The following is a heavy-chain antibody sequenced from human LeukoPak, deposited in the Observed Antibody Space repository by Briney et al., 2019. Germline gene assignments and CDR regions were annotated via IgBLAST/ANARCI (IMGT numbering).Heavy chain of an antibody. J-gene: IGHJ4*02. CDR2: ISSGGSSI. V-gene: IGHV3-11*04. D-gene: IGHD5-12*01. CDR3: AREMVATADY. Sequence: PGGSLRLSCVPYGFTFSDYYMSWVRQAPGKGLEWLSYISSGGSSISYADSVQGRFTISRDNAKNSLYLQMNSLRAEDTAMYYCAREMVATADYWGQGTLVTVSS. CDR1: GFTFSDYY.